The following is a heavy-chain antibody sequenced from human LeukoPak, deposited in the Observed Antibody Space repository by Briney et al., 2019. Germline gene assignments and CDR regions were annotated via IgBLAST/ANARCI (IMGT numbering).Heavy chain of an antibody. V-gene: IGHV4-59*11. CDR2: IYYSGST. Sequence: SETLSLTCTVSGGSISSHYWSWIRQPPGKGLEWIGYIYYSGSTNYNPSLKSRVTISVDTSKNQFSLKLSSVTAADTAVYYCARGSGYDFWSGYYCTDYYFDYWGQGTLVTVSS. J-gene: IGHJ4*02. CDR3: ARGSGYDFWSGYYCTDYYFDY. D-gene: IGHD3-3*01. CDR1: GGSISSHY.